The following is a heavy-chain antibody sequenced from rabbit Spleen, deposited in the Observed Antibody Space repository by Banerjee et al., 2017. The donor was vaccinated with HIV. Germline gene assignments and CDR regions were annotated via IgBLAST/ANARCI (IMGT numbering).Heavy chain of an antibody. CDR3: VREVAGRFGL. CDR2: IYADSSGST. Sequence: QSLEESGGDLVKPEGSLTLTCTASGFSFSTSYYMCWVRQAPGKGLEFIACIYADSSGSTLYASWAKGRFTISKTSSTTVTLEMTSLTAADTATYFCVREVAGRFGLWGPGTLVTVS. CDR1: GFSFSTSYY. V-gene: IGHV1S40*01. J-gene: IGHJ4*01. D-gene: IGHD4-1*01.